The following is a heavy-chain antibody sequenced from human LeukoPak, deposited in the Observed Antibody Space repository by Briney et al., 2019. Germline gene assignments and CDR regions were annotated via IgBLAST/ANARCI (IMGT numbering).Heavy chain of an antibody. D-gene: IGHD1-1*01. Sequence: SETLSLACTVSGGSISSSSYYWGWIRQPPGKGLEWIGSIYYSGSTYYNPSLKSRVTISVDTSKNQFSLKLSSETAADSAVNYCARHWTSEGIYYWGQGCLLTVSS. J-gene: IGHJ4*02. CDR3: ARHWTSEGIYY. V-gene: IGHV4-39*01. CDR2: IYYSGST. CDR1: GGSISSSSYY.